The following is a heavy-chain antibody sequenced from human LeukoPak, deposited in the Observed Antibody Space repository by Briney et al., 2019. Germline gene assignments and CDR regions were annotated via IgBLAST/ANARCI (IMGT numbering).Heavy chain of an antibody. V-gene: IGHV4-30-2*01. CDR3: ARAPGPGSFDY. J-gene: IGHJ4*02. Sequence: SETLSLTCTVSGGSISSGGYYWSWIRQPPGKGLEWIGYIYHSGSTYYNPSLKGRVTISVDRSKNQFSLKLSSVTAADTAVYYCARAPGPGSFDYWGQGTLVTVSS. CDR2: IYHSGST. CDR1: GGSISSGGYY.